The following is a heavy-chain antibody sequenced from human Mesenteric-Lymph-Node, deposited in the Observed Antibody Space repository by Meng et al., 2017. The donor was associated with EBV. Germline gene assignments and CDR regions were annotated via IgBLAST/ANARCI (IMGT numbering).Heavy chain of an antibody. CDR1: GASVTGGSYY. Sequence: QVQLQESGPGLVKPSETLSLTCTVSGASVTGGSYYWNWIRQSPGKGLEWIGYIYYSGTTKYNPSLKSRVTISLDTSKNQFSLKLSSVTAADTAVYYCARVGQWLPIDYWGQGTLVTVSS. CDR2: IYYSGTT. J-gene: IGHJ4*02. V-gene: IGHV4-61*01. D-gene: IGHD6-19*01. CDR3: ARVGQWLPIDY.